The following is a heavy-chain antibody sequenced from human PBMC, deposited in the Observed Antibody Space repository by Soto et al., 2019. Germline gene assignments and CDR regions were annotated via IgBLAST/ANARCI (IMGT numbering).Heavy chain of an antibody. Sequence: EVQLVESGGGLVQPGGSLRLSCAASGFTFSSYWMSWVRQAPGKGPEWVANIKQDGSEKYYVDSVKGRFPISRDNAKNSLYLQLTSLRAEDADVYFCARASAFDIWGQGTMVTVSS. V-gene: IGHV3-7*01. CDR2: IKQDGSEK. CDR1: GFTFSSYW. CDR3: ARASAFDI. J-gene: IGHJ3*02.